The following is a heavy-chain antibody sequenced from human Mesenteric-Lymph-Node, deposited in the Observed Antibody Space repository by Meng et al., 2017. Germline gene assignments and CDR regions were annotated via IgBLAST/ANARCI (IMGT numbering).Heavy chain of an antibody. CDR3: ARVGAYCGGDCYHPR. D-gene: IGHD2-21*02. CDR1: GDSISSDYF. J-gene: IGHJ4*02. Sequence: QVQLPESGPGLVKPSQTLSLTFTVSGDSISSDYFWSWIRQPPGKGLEWIGYIYHGGSTDYNPSLRSRVTISVDESKNQFSLRLSSVTAADTAVYYCARVGAYCGGDCYHPRWGQRTLVTVSS. V-gene: IGHV4-30-4*01. CDR2: IYHGGST.